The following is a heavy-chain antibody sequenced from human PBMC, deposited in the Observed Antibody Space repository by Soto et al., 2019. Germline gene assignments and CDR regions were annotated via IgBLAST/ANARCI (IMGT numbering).Heavy chain of an antibody. CDR3: AKDGRSTSCYAPLESPYYYYGMDV. CDR1: GFTFSSYG. CDR2: ISYDGSNK. Sequence: GGSLRISSAASGFTFSSYGMHWVRQAQGKGLEWVAVISYDGSNKYYADSVKGRFTISRDNSKNTLYLQMNSLRAEDTAVYYCAKDGRSTSCYAPLESPYYYYGMDVWGQGTTVTVSS. J-gene: IGHJ6*02. D-gene: IGHD2-2*01. V-gene: IGHV3-30*18.